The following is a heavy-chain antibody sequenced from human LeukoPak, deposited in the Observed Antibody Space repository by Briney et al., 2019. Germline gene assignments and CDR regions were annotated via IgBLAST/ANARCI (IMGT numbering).Heavy chain of an antibody. J-gene: IGHJ3*02. Sequence: GGSLRLSCAASGLTFSTYSMNWVRQAPGKGLEWVSYIGANSAIFHADSVKGRFTISRDNAKNSLSLQMNSLRDDDTALYYCAREGYYGAFDIWGQGTMVTVSS. CDR1: GLTFSTYS. CDR2: IGANSAI. CDR3: AREGYYGAFDI. D-gene: IGHD3-10*01. V-gene: IGHV3-48*02.